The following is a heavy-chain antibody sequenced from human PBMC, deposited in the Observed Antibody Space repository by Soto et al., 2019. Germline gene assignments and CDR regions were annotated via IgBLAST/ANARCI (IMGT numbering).Heavy chain of an antibody. J-gene: IGHJ4*02. CDR2: IYHRGST. CDR1: GGSISSSNW. CDR3: ARFKLRSAAGTFDY. Sequence: QVQLQESGPGLVKPSGTLSLTCAVSGGSISSSNWWSWVRQPPGKGLEWIGEIYHRGSTNYNPSLQSRVTISVDKSKNQFSLELSSVTAADTAVYFCARFKLRSAAGTFDYWGQGTLVTVSS. D-gene: IGHD6-13*01. V-gene: IGHV4-4*02.